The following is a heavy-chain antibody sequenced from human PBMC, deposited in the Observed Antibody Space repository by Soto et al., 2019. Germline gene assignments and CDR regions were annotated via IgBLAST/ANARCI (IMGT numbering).Heavy chain of an antibody. D-gene: IGHD3-3*01. CDR2: IYYSGST. CDR1: GGSISSGDYY. V-gene: IGHV4-30-4*01. J-gene: IGHJ5*02. Sequence: PSETLSLTCTVSGGSISSGDYYWSWIRQPPGKGLEWIGYIYYSGSTYYNPSLKSRVTISVDTSKNQFSLKLSSVTAADTAVYYCAREYLEWLLPTLPSDNWFDPWGQGTLVTVSS. CDR3: AREYLEWLLPTLPSDNWFDP.